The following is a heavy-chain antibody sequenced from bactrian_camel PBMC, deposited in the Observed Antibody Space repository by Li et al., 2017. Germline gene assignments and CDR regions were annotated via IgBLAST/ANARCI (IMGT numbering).Heavy chain of an antibody. Sequence: HVQLVESGGGSVQAGGSLKLSCAASGVTDANYYMAWFRRVPGKEREGVAVIDRDGYTNYADSVKGRFTISKDDAKGVLYLQMDNLKPEDSAMYYCGKIGSETWVGPYAPCPAEYTFRGQGTQVTVS. CDR2: IDRDGYT. J-gene: IGHJ4*01. D-gene: IGHD5*01. CDR1: GVTDANYY. CDR3: GKIGSETWVGPYAPCPAEYTF. V-gene: IGHV3S55*01.